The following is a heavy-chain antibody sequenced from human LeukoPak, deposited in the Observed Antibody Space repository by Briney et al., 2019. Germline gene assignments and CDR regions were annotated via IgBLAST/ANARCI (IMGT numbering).Heavy chain of an antibody. CDR2: MNPNSGNT. CDR3: ASAVIGYSYAKGAFDI. D-gene: IGHD5-18*01. J-gene: IGHJ3*02. CDR1: GYTFTSYD. Sequence: ASVKVSCKASGYTFTSYDINWVRQATGQGLEWMGWMNPNSGNTGYAQKFQGRVTITRNTSISTAYMELSSLRSEDTAVYYCASAVIGYSYAKGAFDIWGQGTMVTVSS. V-gene: IGHV1-8*03.